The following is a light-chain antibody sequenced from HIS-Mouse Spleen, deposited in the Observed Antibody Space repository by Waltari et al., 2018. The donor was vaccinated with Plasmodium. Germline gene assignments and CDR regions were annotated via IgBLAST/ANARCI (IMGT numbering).Light chain of an antibody. CDR1: SSDVGGYNY. Sequence: QSALTQPPSASGSPGQSVTISCTGTSSDVGGYNYVSGYQQHPGKAPKRMIYEVSKRPSGVLDCFSGSKSGNTASLTVSGLQAEDEADYYCSSYAGSNNLVFGGGTKLTVL. CDR3: SSYAGSNNLV. J-gene: IGLJ2*01. CDR2: EVS. V-gene: IGLV2-8*01.